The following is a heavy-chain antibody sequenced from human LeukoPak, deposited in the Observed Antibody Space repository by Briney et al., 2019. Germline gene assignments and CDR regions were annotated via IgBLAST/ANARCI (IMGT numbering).Heavy chain of an antibody. V-gene: IGHV6-1*01. CDR1: GDSVSSNSAA. J-gene: IGHJ4*02. Sequence: SQTLSLACAISGDSVSSNSAAWNWIRQSPSRGLEWLGRTYYRSKWYNDYAVSVKSRITINPDTSKNQFSLQLNSVTPEDTAVYYCARDQEDAITTVRGAIYYFDYWGQGTLVTVSS. D-gene: IGHD3-10*01. CDR2: TYYRSKWYN. CDR3: ARDQEDAITTVRGAIYYFDY.